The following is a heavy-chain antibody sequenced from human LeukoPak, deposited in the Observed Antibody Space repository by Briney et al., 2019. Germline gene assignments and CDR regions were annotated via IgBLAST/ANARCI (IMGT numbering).Heavy chain of an antibody. CDR1: GGSINSHY. Sequence: SETLSLTRTVSGGSINSHYWSWIRQHPGKELEWIGFMHYTGRTRYNPSLQSRVTISVDTSKNHFSLKLGSLTAADTAVYFCARLLDYDSSGDPDTFDIWGQGTMVTVSS. J-gene: IGHJ3*02. D-gene: IGHD3-22*01. V-gene: IGHV4-59*11. CDR3: ARLLDYDSSGDPDTFDI. CDR2: MHYTGRT.